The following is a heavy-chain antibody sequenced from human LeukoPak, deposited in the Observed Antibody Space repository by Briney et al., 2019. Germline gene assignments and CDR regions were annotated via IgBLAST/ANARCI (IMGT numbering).Heavy chain of an antibody. Sequence: ASVKVSCKASGGTFSSYAISWVRQAPGQGLEWMGGIIPIFGTANYAQKFQGRVTITVDESTSTAYMELSSLRSEDTAVYYCAVLVAVAGTVDYWGQGTLVTVSS. J-gene: IGHJ4*02. CDR3: AVLVAVAGTVDY. D-gene: IGHD6-19*01. CDR1: GGTFSSYA. V-gene: IGHV1-69*01. CDR2: IIPIFGTA.